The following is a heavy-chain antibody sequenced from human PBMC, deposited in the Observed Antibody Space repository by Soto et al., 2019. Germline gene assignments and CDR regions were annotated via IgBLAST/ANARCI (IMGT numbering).Heavy chain of an antibody. Sequence: QVQLVQSGAEVKNPGASVKVSCKASGYTFTSNGISWMRQAPGQGLEWMGWISADKGNTNYAQRLQGRVTMTRDTSTSTVYMELRSLRSEDKAVYFCARDRAHGFDIWGQGTMVTVSS. V-gene: IGHV1-18*01. CDR2: ISADKGNT. J-gene: IGHJ3*02. CDR1: GYTFTSNG. CDR3: ARDRAHGFDI.